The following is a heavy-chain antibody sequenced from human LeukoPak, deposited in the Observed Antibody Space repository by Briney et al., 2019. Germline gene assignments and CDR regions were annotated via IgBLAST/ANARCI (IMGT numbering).Heavy chain of an antibody. V-gene: IGHV1-18*01. CDR2: ISAYNGNT. CDR3: ARDLGYCSSTSCSTRGWFDP. D-gene: IGHD2-2*01. Sequence: ASVKVSCKASGYTFTSYGISWVRQAPGQGLEWMGWISAYNGNTNYAQKLQDRVTMTTDTATSTAYMELRSLRSDDTAVYYCARDLGYCSSTSCSTRGWFDPWGQGTLVTVSS. J-gene: IGHJ5*02. CDR1: GYTFTSYG.